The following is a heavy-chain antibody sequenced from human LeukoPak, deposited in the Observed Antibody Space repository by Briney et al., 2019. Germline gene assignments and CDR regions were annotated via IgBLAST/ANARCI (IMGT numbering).Heavy chain of an antibody. CDR3: AKDYNFWSGNNPDY. J-gene: IGHJ4*02. D-gene: IGHD3-3*01. Sequence: GGSLRLSCAASGFTFSSYGMHWVRQAPGKGLEWVAFIRYDGSNKYYADSVKGRFTISRDNSKNTLYLQMNSLRAEDTAVYYCAKDYNFWSGNNPDYLGQGTLVTVSS. V-gene: IGHV3-30*02. CDR2: IRYDGSNK. CDR1: GFTFSSYG.